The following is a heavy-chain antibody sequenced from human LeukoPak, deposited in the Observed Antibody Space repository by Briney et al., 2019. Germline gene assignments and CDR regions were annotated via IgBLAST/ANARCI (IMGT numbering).Heavy chain of an antibody. CDR2: IIPILGIA. D-gene: IGHD2-15*01. CDR3: ARACMTVVVVADYSDAFDI. V-gene: IGHV1-69*02. Sequence: SVKVSCKASGGTFSSYTISWVRQAPGQGLEWMGRIIPILGIANYAQEFQGRVTITADKSTSTAYMELSSLRSEDTAVYYCARACMTVVVVADYSDAFDIWGQGTMVTVSS. CDR1: GGTFSSYT. J-gene: IGHJ3*02.